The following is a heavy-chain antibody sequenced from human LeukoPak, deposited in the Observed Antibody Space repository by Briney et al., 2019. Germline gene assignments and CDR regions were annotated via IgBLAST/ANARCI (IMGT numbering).Heavy chain of an antibody. D-gene: IGHD1-1*01. Sequence: GGSLRLSCAASGFTFSDYYMSWLRQAPGKGLEWVSYISSSGSNIYYADSVKGRFTISRDNAKNSLYLQMNSLRAEDTAVYYCAREPRLEWVSYYFDYWGQGTLVTVSS. V-gene: IGHV3-11*01. CDR2: ISSSGSNI. CDR3: AREPRLEWVSYYFDY. CDR1: GFTFSDYY. J-gene: IGHJ4*02.